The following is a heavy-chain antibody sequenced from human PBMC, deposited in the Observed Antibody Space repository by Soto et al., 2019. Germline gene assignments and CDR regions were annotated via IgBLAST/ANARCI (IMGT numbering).Heavy chain of an antibody. J-gene: IGHJ5*01. CDR2: IYYSGNT. CDR1: GDPINNYY. V-gene: IGHV4-59*08. CDR3: ARLGRYYQSLDS. Sequence: LSLTCTVSGDPINNYYWSWIRQPPGKGLEWIGYIYYSGNTKYNPSLKSRVTISVDTSKNQFSLRLTSVTAADTAVYYCARLGRYYQSLDSWGPGTLVTVSS. D-gene: IGHD3-10*01.